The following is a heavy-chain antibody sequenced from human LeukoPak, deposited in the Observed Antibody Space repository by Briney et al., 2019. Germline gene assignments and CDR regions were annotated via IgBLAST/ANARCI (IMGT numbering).Heavy chain of an antibody. V-gene: IGHV4-59*01. D-gene: IGHD3-10*01. CDR1: GGSISSYY. CDR3: ARAYGSGSFYFDY. CDR2: IYYSGST. Sequence: SETLSLTCTVSGGSISSYYWSWIRQPPGKGLEWIGYIYYSGSTNYNPSLKSRVTISVGTSKNQFSLKLSSVTAADTAVYYCARAYGSGSFYFDYWGQGTLVTVSS. J-gene: IGHJ4*02.